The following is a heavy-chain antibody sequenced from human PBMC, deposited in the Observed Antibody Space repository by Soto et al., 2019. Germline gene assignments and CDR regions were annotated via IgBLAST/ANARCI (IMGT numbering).Heavy chain of an antibody. CDR2: ISGSGVST. D-gene: IGHD6-19*01. V-gene: IGHV3-23*01. CDR1: GFTFSSYA. CDR3: AKGLTYGWTYAFHI. Sequence: GSLRLSCAASGFTFSSYAMSWVRQAPGKGLEWVSAISGSGVSTYYADSVKGRFTISRDSSKSTLYLHMNSLRADDTAVYYCAKGLTYGWTYAFHIWGQGTMVTVSS. J-gene: IGHJ3*02.